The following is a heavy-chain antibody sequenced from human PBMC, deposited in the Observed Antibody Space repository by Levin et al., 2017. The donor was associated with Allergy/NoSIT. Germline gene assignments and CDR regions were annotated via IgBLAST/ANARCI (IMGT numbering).Heavy chain of an antibody. D-gene: IGHD3-16*02. CDR1: GFTFTSFW. CDR3: AREEGWGYHYSMDV. J-gene: IGHJ6*02. Sequence: GESLKISCAASGFTFTSFWMTWVRQAPGKGLEWVANIKQDGSETYYVDSVKGRFTISRDNAKNSVYLQMNSLRVDDTAVYYCAREEGWGYHYSMDVWGQGTTVTVSS. V-gene: IGHV3-7*01. CDR2: IKQDGSET.